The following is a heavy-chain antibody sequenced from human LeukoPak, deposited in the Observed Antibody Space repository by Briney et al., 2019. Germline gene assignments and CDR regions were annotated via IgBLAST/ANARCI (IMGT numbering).Heavy chain of an antibody. J-gene: IGHJ4*02. CDR3: ARDYLDSSGYHWYYSDY. Sequence: PSETLSLTCTVSGGSISNYHWSWIRQPAGKGLEWIGRIYSSGNTDYYPSLESRVTMSVDTSKNQFSLRLSSMTAADTAVYYCARDYLDSSGYHWYYSDYWGQGTLVTVSS. V-gene: IGHV4-4*07. D-gene: IGHD3-22*01. CDR1: GGSISNYH. CDR2: IYSSGNT.